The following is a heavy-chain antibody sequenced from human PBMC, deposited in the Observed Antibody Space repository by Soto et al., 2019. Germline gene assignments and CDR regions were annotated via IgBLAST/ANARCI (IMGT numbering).Heavy chain of an antibody. CDR2: IDGSGGST. V-gene: IGHV3-23*01. J-gene: IGHJ4*02. CDR1: GFTFITYA. Sequence: GRSLSLSCAASGFTFITYAMSWVRQAPGKGLEWVSGIDGSGGSTYYADSVKGRFSISRDNSKNTLYLQMNSLRADDTAFYYCARDRRPEGSRSPRSASYRGQRTLVTVFS. CDR3: ARDRRPEGSRSPRSASY. D-gene: IGHD6-6*01.